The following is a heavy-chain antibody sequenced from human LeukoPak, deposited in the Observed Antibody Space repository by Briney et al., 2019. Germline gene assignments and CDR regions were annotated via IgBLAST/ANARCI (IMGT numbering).Heavy chain of an antibody. V-gene: IGHV4-59*01. D-gene: IGHD3-10*02. CDR2: IYHTGST. Sequence: SETLSLTCTVSGDSISHYYWTWVRQPPGKGLEWIAYIYHTGSTNYSPSLQSRVIISLDKSKNQLSLKLRTVTAADTAVYYCAELGITMIGGVWGKGTTVTISS. CDR1: GDSISHYY. CDR3: AELGITMIGGV. J-gene: IGHJ6*04.